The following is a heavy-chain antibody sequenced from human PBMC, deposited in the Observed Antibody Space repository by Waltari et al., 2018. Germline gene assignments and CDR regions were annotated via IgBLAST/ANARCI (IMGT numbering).Heavy chain of an antibody. Sequence: QVQLQESGPGLVKPSETLSLTCTVSGGSISSYYWSWIRQPPGKGLEWIGYIYYIGRTNYNPSLKSRVTISVDTSKNQFALKLSSVTAADTAVYYCARKDPYGMDVWGQGTTVTVSS. CDR3: ARKDPYGMDV. CDR2: IYYIGRT. CDR1: GGSISSYY. V-gene: IGHV4-59*01. J-gene: IGHJ6*02.